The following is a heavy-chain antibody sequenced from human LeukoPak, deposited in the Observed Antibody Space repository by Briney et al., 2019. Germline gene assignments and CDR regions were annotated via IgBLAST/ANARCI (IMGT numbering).Heavy chain of an antibody. CDR3: ARGGGRSPFVADYGDYVGAFDI. CDR2: IYHSGST. CDR1: GGSISSGGYY. V-gene: IGHV4-30-2*01. D-gene: IGHD4-17*01. Sequence: PSETLSLTCTVSGGSISSGGYYWSWIRQPPGKGLEWIGYIYHSGSTYYNPSLKSRVTISVDRSKNQFSLKLSSVTAADTAVYYCARGGGRSPFVADYGDYVGAFDIWGQGTMVTVSS. J-gene: IGHJ3*02.